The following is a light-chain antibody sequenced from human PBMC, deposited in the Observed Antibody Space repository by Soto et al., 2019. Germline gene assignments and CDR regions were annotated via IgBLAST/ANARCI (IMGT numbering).Light chain of an antibody. CDR1: QSLNSF. V-gene: IGKV1-5*01. CDR2: DAS. J-gene: IGKJ1*01. Sequence: IQMTQSPPSRSSSLGDRVTITCRASQSLNSFLAWYQQKPGRAPKLLIYDASTLESGVPSRFSGSGSGTEFSLTIISLQTEDFAAYYCQQYKSYSPWTFGQGTKVDIK. CDR3: QQYKSYSPWT.